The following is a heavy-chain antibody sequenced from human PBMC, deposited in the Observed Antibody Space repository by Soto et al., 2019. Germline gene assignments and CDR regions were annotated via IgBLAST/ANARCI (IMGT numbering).Heavy chain of an antibody. Sequence: SETLSLTCTVSGGSISSYYWSWIRQPPGKGLEWIGYIYYSGSTNYNPSLKSRVTISVDTSKNQFSLKLSSVTAADTAVYYCARDRIAAAGHSAEYFQHWGQGTLVTVS. CDR3: ARDRIAAAGHSAEYFQH. V-gene: IGHV4-59*12. CDR1: GGSISSYY. D-gene: IGHD6-13*01. J-gene: IGHJ1*01. CDR2: IYYSGST.